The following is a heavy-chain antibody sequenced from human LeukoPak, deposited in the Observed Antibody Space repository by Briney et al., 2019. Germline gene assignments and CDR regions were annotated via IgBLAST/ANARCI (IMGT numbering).Heavy chain of an antibody. CDR2: IYYSGSA. D-gene: IGHD4-23*01. V-gene: IGHV4-39*01. Sequence: SETLSLTCAVSGGSIISSSYYWGWIRQPPGKGLEWIGSIYYSGSAYYNPSLKSRVTISVDTSKNQFSLKLSSVTAADTAVYYCASRFNVGYGGNGPLDYWGQGTLVTVSS. J-gene: IGHJ4*02. CDR1: GGSIISSSYY. CDR3: ASRFNVGYGGNGPLDY.